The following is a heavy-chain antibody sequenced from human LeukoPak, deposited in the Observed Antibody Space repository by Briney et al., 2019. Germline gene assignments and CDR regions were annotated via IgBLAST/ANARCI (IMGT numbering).Heavy chain of an antibody. CDR3: ARVGLLWFGGLPGTDYYGMDV. D-gene: IGHD3-10*01. Sequence: GGSLRLSCAASGFTFSDYYMSWIRQAPGKGLEWVSYISSSGSTIYYADSVKGRFTISRDNAKNSLYLQMNSLRAEDTAVYYCARVGLLWFGGLPGTDYYGMDVWGKGTTVTVSS. CDR2: ISSSGSTI. CDR1: GFTFSDYY. J-gene: IGHJ6*04. V-gene: IGHV3-11*04.